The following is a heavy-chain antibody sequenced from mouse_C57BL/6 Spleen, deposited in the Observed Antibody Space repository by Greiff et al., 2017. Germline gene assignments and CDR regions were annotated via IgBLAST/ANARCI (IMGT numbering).Heavy chain of an antibody. J-gene: IGHJ4*01. CDR3: ARRDGYYDAMDY. D-gene: IGHD2-3*01. Sequence: VQLQPSGAELVKPGASVKISCKASGYAFSSYWMNWVKQRPGKGLEWIGQIYPGDGDTNYNGKFKGKATLTADKSSSTAYMQLSSLTSEDSAVYFCARRDGYYDAMDYWGQGTSGTVSS. CDR1: GYAFSSYW. CDR2: IYPGDGDT. V-gene: IGHV1-80*01.